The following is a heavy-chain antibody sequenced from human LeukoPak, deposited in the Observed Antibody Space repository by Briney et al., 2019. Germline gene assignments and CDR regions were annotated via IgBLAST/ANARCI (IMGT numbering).Heavy chain of an antibody. J-gene: IGHJ4*02. D-gene: IGHD3-22*01. CDR1: GSTFDDYG. CDR2: INWNGGST. Sequence: GGSLRLSCAASGSTFDDYGMSWVRQAPGKGLEWVSGINWNGGSTGYADSVKGRFTISRDNAKNSLYLQMNSLRAEDTALYYCARELNYYDSSGYSDYWGQGTLVTVSS. CDR3: ARELNYYDSSGYSDY. V-gene: IGHV3-20*04.